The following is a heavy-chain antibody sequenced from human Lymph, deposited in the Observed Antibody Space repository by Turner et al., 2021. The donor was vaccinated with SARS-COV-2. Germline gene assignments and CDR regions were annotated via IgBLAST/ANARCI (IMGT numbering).Heavy chain of an antibody. J-gene: IGHJ5*02. Sequence: QVQLQESGPRLVKPLEPLSLTCTVARGSMNSNYWSWIRQPPGKRLEWIGYSYYRGSTNSNTSLKSRVTISVDTSKNQFSLELTSVTAADKAIYYCARGTVDNWVDPWGQGILVTVSS. V-gene: IGHV4-59*01. CDR2: SYYRGST. CDR1: RGSMNSNY. D-gene: IGHD5-12*01. CDR3: ARGTVDNWVDP.